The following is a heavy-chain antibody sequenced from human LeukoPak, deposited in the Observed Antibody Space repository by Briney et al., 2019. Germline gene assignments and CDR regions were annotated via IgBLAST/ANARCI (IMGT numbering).Heavy chain of an antibody. Sequence: GGSLRLSCAASGFTFSSYGMYWVRQAPGRGLEWVAFIRYDGSNKYYADSVKGRFTVSRDNSKNTLYLQMKSLRAEDTAVYYCAKGGGYEAQYYYYYLDVWGKGTTVTISS. CDR3: AKGGGYEAQYYYYYLDV. V-gene: IGHV3-30*02. D-gene: IGHD5-12*01. J-gene: IGHJ6*03. CDR2: IRYDGSNK. CDR1: GFTFSSYG.